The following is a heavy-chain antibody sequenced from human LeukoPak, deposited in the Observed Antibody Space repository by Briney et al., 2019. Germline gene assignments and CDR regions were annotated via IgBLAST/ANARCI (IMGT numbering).Heavy chain of an antibody. J-gene: IGHJ2*01. CDR2: ISAYNGNT. Sequence: ASVKVSCKASGYTFTSYDINWVRQATGQGLEWMGWISAYNGNTNYAQKLQGRVTMTTDTSTSTAYMELRSLRSDDTAVYYCARVPLLLHSSSWFTTRWYFDLWGRGTLVTVSS. V-gene: IGHV1-18*01. CDR1: GYTFTSYD. D-gene: IGHD6-13*01. CDR3: ARVPLLLHSSSWFTTRWYFDL.